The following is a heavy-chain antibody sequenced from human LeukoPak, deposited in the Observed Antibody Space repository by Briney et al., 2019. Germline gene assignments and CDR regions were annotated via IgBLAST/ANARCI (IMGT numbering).Heavy chain of an antibody. CDR1: GSTFSSYW. CDR3: ARGPNYGTFDY. CDR2: INSDGSST. V-gene: IGHV3-74*01. J-gene: IGHJ4*02. Sequence: GGSLRLSCAVSGSTFSSYWMHWVRQAPGKGLVWVSRINSDGSSTSYADSVKGRFTISRDNAKNTLYVQMNSLRAEDTAVYYCARGPNYGTFDYWGQGTLVTVSS. D-gene: IGHD4-17*01.